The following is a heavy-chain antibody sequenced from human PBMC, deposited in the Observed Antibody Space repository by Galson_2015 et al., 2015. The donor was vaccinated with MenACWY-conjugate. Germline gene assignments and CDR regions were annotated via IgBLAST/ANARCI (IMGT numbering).Heavy chain of an antibody. D-gene: IGHD4-17*01. CDR2: IYFSGGT. CDR1: CGSLSRGGFY. Sequence: TPFPPRTVSCGSLSRGGFYLSWIPPPPGRGLEWVGYIYFSGGTYYNPSLKSRVTISVDTSKSQFSLKLSSVTAADTAVYYCASSPGPFTVTNGYFDYWGQGTLVTVSP. J-gene: IGHJ4*02. CDR3: ASSPGPFTVTNGYFDY. V-gene: IGHV4-31*03.